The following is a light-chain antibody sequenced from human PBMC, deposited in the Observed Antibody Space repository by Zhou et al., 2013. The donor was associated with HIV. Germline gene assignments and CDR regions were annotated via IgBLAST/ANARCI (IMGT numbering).Light chain of an antibody. V-gene: IGKV1-5*03. Sequence: DIQMTQFPFTLSASVGDRVTITCRASQSSSSWLAWYQQKPGKVPKLLIYKASSLESGVPSRFSGSGSGTEFTLTISSLQPDDFATYYCQQYNSYPYTFGQGTKLEIK. CDR1: QSSSSW. J-gene: IGKJ2*01. CDR2: KAS. CDR3: QQYNSYPYT.